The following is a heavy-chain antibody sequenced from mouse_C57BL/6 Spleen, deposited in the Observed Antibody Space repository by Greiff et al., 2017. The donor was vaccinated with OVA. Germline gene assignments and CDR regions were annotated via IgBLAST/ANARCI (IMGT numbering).Heavy chain of an antibody. V-gene: IGHV1-26*01. J-gene: IGHJ2*01. CDR2: INPNNGGT. CDR3: ALYYYFDY. D-gene: IGHD2-1*01. CDR1: GYTFTDYY. Sequence: EVKLQQSGPELVKPGASVKISCKASGYTFTDYYMNWVKQSHGKSLEWIGDINPNNGGTSYNQKFKGKATLTVDKSSSTAYMELRSLTSEDSAVYYCALYYYFDYWGQGTTLTVSS.